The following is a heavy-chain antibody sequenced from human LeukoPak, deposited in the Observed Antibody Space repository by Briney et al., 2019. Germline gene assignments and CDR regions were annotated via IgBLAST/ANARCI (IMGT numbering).Heavy chain of an antibody. J-gene: IGHJ4*02. CDR1: GYTFTSYG. CDR2: ISAYNGNT. V-gene: IGHV1-18*01. CDR3: ARAVPYYFGSGSTEEFDY. D-gene: IGHD3-10*01. Sequence: ASVKVSCKASGYTFTSYGISWVRQAPGQGLEWMGWISAYNGNTNYAQKLQGRVTMTTDTSTSTAYMELRSLRSDDTAVYYCARAVPYYFGSGSTEEFDYWGQGTLVTVSS.